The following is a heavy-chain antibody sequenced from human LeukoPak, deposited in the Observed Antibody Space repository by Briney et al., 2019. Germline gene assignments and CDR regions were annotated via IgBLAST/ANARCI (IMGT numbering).Heavy chain of an antibody. CDR3: ARDGGYSGYSTKYYYYYYMDV. CDR2: IYNSGST. D-gene: IGHD3-10*01. J-gene: IGHJ6*03. V-gene: IGHV4-4*08. Sequence: SETLSLTCTVSGGSISSYYWSWIRQPPGKGLEWIGYIYNSGSTSYNPSLKSRLTVSVDTSKNQFSLKLSSVTAADTAVYYCARDGGYSGYSTKYYYYYYMDVWGKGTTVTISS. CDR1: GGSISSYY.